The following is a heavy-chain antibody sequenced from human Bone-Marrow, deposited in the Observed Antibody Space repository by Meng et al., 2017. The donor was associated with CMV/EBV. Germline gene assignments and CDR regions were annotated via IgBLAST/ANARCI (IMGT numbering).Heavy chain of an antibody. CDR1: GFTFSSYA. CDR3: ARGPWDVWSGYYVDY. Sequence: GGSLRLSCAASGFTFSSYAVHWVRQAPGKGLEWVAVISYDGNKKYYADSVKGRFTISRDNSKNTLYLQMNSLRAEDTAVYYCARGPWDVWSGYYVDYWGQGTLVTFSS. J-gene: IGHJ4*02. D-gene: IGHD3-3*01. CDR2: ISYDGNKK. V-gene: IGHV3-30*04.